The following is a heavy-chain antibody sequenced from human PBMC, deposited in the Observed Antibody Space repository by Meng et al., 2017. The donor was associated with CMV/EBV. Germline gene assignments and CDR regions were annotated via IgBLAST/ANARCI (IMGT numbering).Heavy chain of an antibody. D-gene: IGHD7-27*01. Sequence: VHLVESGGGLVKPGGSLRLSFAVSQLSFSTYDMNWVRQAPGKGLEWVASIGRSGTDIAYSDSVRGRFTISRDIPKNSLYLQMNSLRVEDTAVYYCATDPNWGTLWGQGALVTVSS. J-gene: IGHJ4*02. CDR1: QLSFSTYD. V-gene: IGHV3-21*01. CDR2: IGRSGTDI. CDR3: ATDPNWGTL.